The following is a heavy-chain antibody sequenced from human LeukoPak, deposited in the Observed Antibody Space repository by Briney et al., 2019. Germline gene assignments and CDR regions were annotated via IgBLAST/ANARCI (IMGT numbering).Heavy chain of an antibody. Sequence: GGSLRLSCAASGFTFSTYWMHWVRQAPGKGLVWVSRINTDGSSTTYADSVKGRFTLSRDNARNTPFLQMNSLRAEDTAVYYCARDPKNNYFDYWGQGTLVTVSS. CDR2: INTDGSST. J-gene: IGHJ4*02. V-gene: IGHV3-74*01. CDR3: ARDPKNNYFDY. CDR1: GFTFSTYW.